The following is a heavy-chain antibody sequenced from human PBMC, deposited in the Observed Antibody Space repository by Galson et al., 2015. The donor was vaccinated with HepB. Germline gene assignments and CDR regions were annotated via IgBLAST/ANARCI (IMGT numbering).Heavy chain of an antibody. CDR1: GFTFSSYS. V-gene: IGHV3-21*01. J-gene: IGHJ6*03. D-gene: IGHD2-2*01. Sequence: SLRLSCAASGFTFSSYSMNWVRQAPGKGLEWVSSISSSSSYIYYADSVKGRFTISRDNAKNSLYLQMNSLRAEDTAVYYCARLPAAKIDYYYYYMDVWGKGTTVTVSS. CDR3: ARLPAAKIDYYYYYMDV. CDR2: ISSSSSYI.